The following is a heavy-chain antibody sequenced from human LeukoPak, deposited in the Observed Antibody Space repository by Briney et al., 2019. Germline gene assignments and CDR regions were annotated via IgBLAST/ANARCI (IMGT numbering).Heavy chain of an antibody. J-gene: IGHJ4*02. Sequence: SETLSLTCTDSGGSISSYYWSWIRQPAGKGLEWIGRIYTSGSTNYNPSLKSRVAMSVDTSKNQFSLKLSSVTAADTAVYYCARDDGSGRVFDYWGQGTLVTVSS. CDR3: ARDDGSGRVFDY. V-gene: IGHV4-4*07. CDR1: GGSISSYY. CDR2: IYTSGST. D-gene: IGHD3-10*01.